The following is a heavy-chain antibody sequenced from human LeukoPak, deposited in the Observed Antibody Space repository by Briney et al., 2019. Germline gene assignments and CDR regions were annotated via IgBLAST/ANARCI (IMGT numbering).Heavy chain of an antibody. D-gene: IGHD3-10*01. CDR1: GYTFTSYA. J-gene: IGHJ4*02. CDR2: INAGNGNT. V-gene: IGHV1-3*01. CDR3: ASGVMVRGVISDY. Sequence: ASVKVSCKASGYTFTSYAMHWVRQAPGQRLEWMGWINAGNGNTKYSQKFQGRVTITRDTSASTAYMELRSLRSDDTAVYYCASGVMVRGVISDYWGQGTLVTVSS.